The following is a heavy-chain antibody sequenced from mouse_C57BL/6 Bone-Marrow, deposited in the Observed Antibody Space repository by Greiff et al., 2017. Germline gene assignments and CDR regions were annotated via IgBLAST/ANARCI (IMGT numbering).Heavy chain of an antibody. Sequence: EVKLQESGGDLVKPGGSLKLSCAASGFTFSSYGMSWVRQTPDKRLEWVATISSGGSYTYYPDSVKGRFTISRDNAKNTLYLQMSSLKSEDTAMYYCARHMWAMGYWGQGTSVTVSS. CDR1: GFTFSSYG. V-gene: IGHV5-6*01. J-gene: IGHJ4*01. CDR3: ARHMWAMGY. CDR2: ISSGGSYT.